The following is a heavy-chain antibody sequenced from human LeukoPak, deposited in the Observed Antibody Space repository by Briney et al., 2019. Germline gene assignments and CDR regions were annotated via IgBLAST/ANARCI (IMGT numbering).Heavy chain of an antibody. CDR2: IIPILGIA. CDR1: GGTFSSYA. CDR3: ARDPTYYYDSSGYPYYFDY. J-gene: IGHJ4*02. Sequence: SVKVSCKASGGTFSSYAISWVRQAPGQGLEWMGRIIPILGIANYAQKFQGRVTITADKSTSTAYMELSSLRSEDTAVYYCARDPTYYYDSSGYPYYFDYWGQGTLVTVSS. D-gene: IGHD3-22*01. V-gene: IGHV1-69*04.